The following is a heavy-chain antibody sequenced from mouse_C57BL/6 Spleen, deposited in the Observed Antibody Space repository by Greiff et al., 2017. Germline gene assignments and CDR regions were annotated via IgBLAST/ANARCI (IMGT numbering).Heavy chain of an antibody. Sequence: QVQLQQSGPELVKPGASVKISCKASGYAFSSSWMNWVKQRPGKGLEWIGRIYPGDGDTNYNGKFKGKATLTADKSSSTAYMQLSSLTSEDSAVYFCARTYYYGSQSDYWGQGTTLTVSS. J-gene: IGHJ2*01. D-gene: IGHD1-1*01. CDR2: IYPGDGDT. CDR3: ARTYYYGSQSDY. CDR1: GYAFSSSW. V-gene: IGHV1-82*01.